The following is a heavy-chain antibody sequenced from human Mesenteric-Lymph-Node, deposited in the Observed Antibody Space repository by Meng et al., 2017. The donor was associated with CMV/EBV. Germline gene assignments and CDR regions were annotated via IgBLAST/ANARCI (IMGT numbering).Heavy chain of an antibody. J-gene: IGHJ5*02. CDR1: GFTFNSYT. D-gene: IGHD2-2*01. CDR3: AGEVGDCATSSCLNS. CDR2: ITSTSYI. Sequence: GESLKISCAGSGFTFNSYTMNWVRQAPGKGLEWVSSITSTSYISYIDSVKGRFSISRDNAKSSLFLEMNNLRAEDTALYYCAGEVGDCATSSCLNSWGQGTLVTVSS. V-gene: IGHV3-21*06.